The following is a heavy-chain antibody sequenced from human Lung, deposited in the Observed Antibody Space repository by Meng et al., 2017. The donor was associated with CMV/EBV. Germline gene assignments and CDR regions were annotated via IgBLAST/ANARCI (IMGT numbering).Heavy chain of an antibody. CDR2: INSDGSTT. CDR3: VRDGKYCSSGTCDYYIMDL. CDR1: GFTFSTYW. Sequence: GESXKISCAASGFTFSTYWMHWVRQTPGTGLVWVSRINSDGSTTTYADSVEGRFTISRDNAKNTLYLQMSSLRAEDSAVYYCVRDGKYCSSGTCDYYIMDLXGQGXTVTVSS. V-gene: IGHV3-74*01. D-gene: IGHD2-15*01. J-gene: IGHJ6*02.